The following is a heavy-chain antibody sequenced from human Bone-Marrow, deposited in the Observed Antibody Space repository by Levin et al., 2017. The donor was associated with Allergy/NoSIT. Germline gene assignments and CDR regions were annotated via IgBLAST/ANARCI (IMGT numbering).Heavy chain of an antibody. CDR2: ISGSGGST. CDR3: AKAFEEHSSPQSTFDP. J-gene: IGHJ5*02. V-gene: IGHV3-23*01. D-gene: IGHD6-13*01. CDR1: GFTFSSYA. Sequence: GGSLRLSCAASGFTFSSYAMSWVRQAPGKGLEWVSAISGSGGSTYYADSVKGRFTISRDNSKNTLYLQMNSLRAEDTAVYYCAKAFEEHSSPQSTFDPWGQGTLVTVSS.